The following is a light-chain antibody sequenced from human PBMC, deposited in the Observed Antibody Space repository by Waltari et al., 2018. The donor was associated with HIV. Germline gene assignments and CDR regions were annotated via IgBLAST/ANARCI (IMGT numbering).Light chain of an antibody. CDR2: RSA. V-gene: IGLV1-44*01. Sequence: QSVLTQPPSASGTPGQRVTISCSGSGSNIGTRPVNWYQQLAGSAPKLLICRSALRPPGVPDRFSGSKSATSASLAISGLQSEEEATYYCASWDDSLNGVIFGGGTELTVL. CDR1: GSNIGTRP. CDR3: ASWDDSLNGVI. J-gene: IGLJ2*01.